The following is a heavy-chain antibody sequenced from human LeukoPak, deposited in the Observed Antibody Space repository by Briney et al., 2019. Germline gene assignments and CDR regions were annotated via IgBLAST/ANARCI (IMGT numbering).Heavy chain of an antibody. CDR2: ISAYIGNT. CDR1: GYTFTSYG. CDR3: ARSYDILTGPNTYDYYYYYMDV. V-gene: IGHV1-18*01. Sequence: ASVKVSCKASGYTFTSYGISWVRQAPGQGLEWMGWISAYIGNTNYAQKLQGRVTMTTDTSTSTAYMELRSLRSDDTAVYYCARSYDILTGPNTYDYYYYYMDVWGKGTTVTVSS. D-gene: IGHD3-9*01. J-gene: IGHJ6*03.